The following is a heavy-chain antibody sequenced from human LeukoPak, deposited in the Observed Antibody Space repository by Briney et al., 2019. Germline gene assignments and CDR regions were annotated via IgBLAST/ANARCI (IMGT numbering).Heavy chain of an antibody. D-gene: IGHD6-19*01. CDR2: ISGRGGST. CDR3: AKDSHPGGWYRDAFDI. CDR1: GFTFSSYA. J-gene: IGHJ3*02. V-gene: IGHV3-23*01. Sequence: PGGSLRLSCAASGFTFSSYAMSWVPQAPGKGLEWVSAISGRGGSTYYANSVKGRFTISRDNSKNTLYLQMNSLRAEDKAVYYCAKDSHPGGWYRDAFDIWGQGTMVTVSS.